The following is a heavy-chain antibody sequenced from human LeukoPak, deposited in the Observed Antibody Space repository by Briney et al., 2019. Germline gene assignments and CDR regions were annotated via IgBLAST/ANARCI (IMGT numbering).Heavy chain of an antibody. CDR3: AKDPDPVLLYSGTDGSFLDY. D-gene: IGHD1-26*01. V-gene: IGHV3-23*01. Sequence: GGSLRLSCAASGFTLSSYAMSWVRQAPGKGLEWVSAISGSGGSTYYADSVKGRFTISRDNSKNTLYLQMNSLRAEDTAVYYCAKDPDPVLLYSGTDGSFLDYWGQGTLVTVSS. CDR1: GFTLSSYA. CDR2: ISGSGGST. J-gene: IGHJ4*02.